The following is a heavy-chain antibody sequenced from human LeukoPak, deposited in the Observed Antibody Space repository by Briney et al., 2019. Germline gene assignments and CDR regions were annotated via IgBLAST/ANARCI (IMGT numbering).Heavy chain of an antibody. J-gene: IGHJ3*02. D-gene: IGHD6-19*01. CDR1: GGSISSGHW. Sequence: SETLSLTCAVSGGSISSGHWWSWVRQPPGKGLEWIGEIYQSGNTNYNPSLKSRVTISVDKSKNQFSLKLSSVTAADTAQYYCARGIFPGSGWFFGIWGQGTMVTVSS. CDR3: ARGIFPGSGWFFGI. V-gene: IGHV4-4*02. CDR2: IYQSGNT.